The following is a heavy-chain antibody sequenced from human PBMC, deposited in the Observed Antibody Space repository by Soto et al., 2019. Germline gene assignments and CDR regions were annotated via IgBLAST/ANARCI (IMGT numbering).Heavy chain of an antibody. V-gene: IGHV4-39*01. J-gene: IGHJ4*02. CDR3: ARHRQWLLLPDF. D-gene: IGHD6-19*01. CDR1: GFSSSGSDYN. CDR2: IYYSGNT. Sequence: SETLSLTCTVSGFSSSGSDYNWGWIRQPPGKGLEWIGSIYYSGNTYYNPSLKSRVTISVDTSKNQFSLKLSSVTAADTAVYYCARHRQWLLLPDFWGQGTLVTVSS.